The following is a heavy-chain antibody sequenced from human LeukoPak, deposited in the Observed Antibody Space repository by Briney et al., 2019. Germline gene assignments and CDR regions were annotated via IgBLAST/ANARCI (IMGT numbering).Heavy chain of an antibody. J-gene: IGHJ4*02. CDR2: FDSENNKM. V-gene: IGHV1-24*01. CDR3: ATDRVYRSSGRSWGFDY. D-gene: IGHD6-19*01. CDR1: EYSLSDLS. Sequence: ASVKVSCKISEYSLSDLSIHWVRGPPGEGLEWMGGFDSENNKMVYSQKFQGRLTLTEDTSADTAYMELTSLRSEDTAVYFCATDRVYRSSGRSWGFDYWGQGTLVIVSS.